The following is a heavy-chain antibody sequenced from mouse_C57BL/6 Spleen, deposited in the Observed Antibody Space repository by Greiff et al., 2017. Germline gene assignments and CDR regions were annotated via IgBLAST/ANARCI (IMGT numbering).Heavy chain of an antibody. D-gene: IGHD2-3*01. J-gene: IGHJ4*01. CDR1: GFTFSDFY. V-gene: IGHV7-1*01. CDR3: ARDHDGYFYAMDY. Sequence: EVHLVESGGGLVQSGRSLRLSCATSGFTFSDFYMEWVRQAPGKGLEWIAASRNKANDYTTEYSASVKGRFIVSRDTSQSILYLQMNALRAEDTAIYYCARDHDGYFYAMDYWGQGTSVTVSS. CDR2: SRNKANDYTT.